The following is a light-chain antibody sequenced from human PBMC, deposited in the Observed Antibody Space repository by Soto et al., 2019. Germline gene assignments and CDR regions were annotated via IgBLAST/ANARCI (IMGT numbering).Light chain of an antibody. J-gene: IGLJ1*01. CDR1: SSDVGRYNY. V-gene: IGLV2-8*01. CDR3: SSYAGSNNYV. Sequence: QSALTQPPSASGSPGQSVTFSCTGTSSDVGRYNYVSWYQQHPGKAPKLLIYEVTKRPSGVPDRFSASKSGNTASLTVSGLQAEYEADYYCSSYAGSNNYVFGTGTKVTVL. CDR2: EVT.